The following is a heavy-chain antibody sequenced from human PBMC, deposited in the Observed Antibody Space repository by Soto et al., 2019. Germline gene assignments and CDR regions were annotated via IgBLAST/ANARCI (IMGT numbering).Heavy chain of an antibody. Sequence: GGSLRLSCAASGFTFSSYAMSWVRQAPGKGLEWVSAISGSGGSTYYADSVKGRFTISRDNSKNTLYLQMNSLRAEDTAVYYCAAPTVYSSSSLFDYWGQETLVTVSS. J-gene: IGHJ4*02. CDR3: AAPTVYSSSSLFDY. CDR2: ISGSGGST. V-gene: IGHV3-23*01. D-gene: IGHD6-6*01. CDR1: GFTFSSYA.